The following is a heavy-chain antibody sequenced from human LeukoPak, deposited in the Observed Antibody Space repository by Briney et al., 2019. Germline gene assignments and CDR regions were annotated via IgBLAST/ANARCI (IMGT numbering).Heavy chain of an antibody. CDR2: ISAYNGNT. CDR3: ARDTYYYDSSGPKDYYYYGMDV. Sequence: ASVKVSCKASGYTFTSYGISWVRQAPGQGLEWMGWISAYNGNTNYAQKLQGRVTMTTDTSTSTAYMELRSLRSDDTAVYYCARDTYYYDSSGPKDYYYYGMDVWGQGTTVTVSS. D-gene: IGHD3-22*01. V-gene: IGHV1-18*01. J-gene: IGHJ6*02. CDR1: GYTFTSYG.